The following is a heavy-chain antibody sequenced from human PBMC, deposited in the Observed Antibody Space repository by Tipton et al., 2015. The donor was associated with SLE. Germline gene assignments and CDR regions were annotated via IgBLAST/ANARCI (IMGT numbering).Heavy chain of an antibody. V-gene: IGHV4-34*01. J-gene: IGHJ3*02. CDR2: INHSGST. CDR3: ARQEKGDAFDI. Sequence: TLSLTCAVYGGSFSGYYWSWIRQPPGKGLEWIGEINHSGSTNYNPSLKSRVTISVDTSKNQFSLKLSSVTAADTAVYYCARQEKGDAFDIWGQGTMVTVSS. CDR1: GGSFSGYY.